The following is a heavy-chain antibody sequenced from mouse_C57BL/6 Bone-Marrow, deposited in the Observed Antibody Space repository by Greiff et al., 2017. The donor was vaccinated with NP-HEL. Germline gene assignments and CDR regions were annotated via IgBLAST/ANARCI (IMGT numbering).Heavy chain of an antibody. V-gene: IGHV1-19*01. CDR3: ARKELWPFFYASDY. CDR1: GYTFTDYY. J-gene: IGHJ4*01. CDR2: INPYNGGT. Sequence: VQLQQSGPVLVKPGASVKMSCKASGYTFTDYYMNWVKQSHGKSLEWIGVINPYNGGTSYNQKFKGKATLTVDKSSSTAYMELNSLTSEDSAVYYCARKELWPFFYASDYWYQGTSVTVSA. D-gene: IGHD1-1*02.